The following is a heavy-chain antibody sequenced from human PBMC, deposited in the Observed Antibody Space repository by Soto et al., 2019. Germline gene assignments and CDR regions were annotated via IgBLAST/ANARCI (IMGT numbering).Heavy chain of an antibody. CDR1: GGSFSGYY. CDR2: INHSGST. D-gene: IGHD6-19*01. Sequence: SETLSLTCAVYGGSFSGYYWSWIRQPPGKGLEWIGEINHSGSTNYNPSLKSRVTISVDTSKNQFSLKLSSVTAADTAVYYCEVSGWYPEYFQHWGQGTLVTVSS. J-gene: IGHJ1*01. CDR3: EVSGWYPEYFQH. V-gene: IGHV4-34*01.